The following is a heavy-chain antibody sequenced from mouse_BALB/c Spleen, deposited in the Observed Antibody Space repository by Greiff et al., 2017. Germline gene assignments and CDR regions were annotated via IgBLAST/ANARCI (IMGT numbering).Heavy chain of an antibody. V-gene: IGHV14-3*02. CDR1: GFNIKDTY. D-gene: IGHD2-14*01. J-gene: IGHJ4*01. Sequence: VQLKQSGAELVKPGASVKLSCTASGFNIKDTYMHWVKQRPEQGLEWIGRIDPANGNTKYDPKFQGKATITADTSSNTAYLQLSSLTSEDTAVYYCASYYRYEDYYAMDYWGQGTSVTVSS. CDR3: ASYYRYEDYYAMDY. CDR2: IDPANGNT.